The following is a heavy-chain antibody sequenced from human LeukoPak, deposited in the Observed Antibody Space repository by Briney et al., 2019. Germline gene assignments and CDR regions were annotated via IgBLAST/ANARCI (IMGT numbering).Heavy chain of an antibody. CDR1: GFTFKNYW. Sequence: PGGSLRLSCAPSGFTFKNYWMPWVPQPPGKGLLWVSRINTDGSTTNYADSVKGRFTISRDNAKNMVYLQMNSLRGEDTAVYYCARENFDHWGQGTQVTVSS. CDR2: INTDGSTT. J-gene: IGHJ5*02. CDR3: ARENFDH. V-gene: IGHV3-74*01.